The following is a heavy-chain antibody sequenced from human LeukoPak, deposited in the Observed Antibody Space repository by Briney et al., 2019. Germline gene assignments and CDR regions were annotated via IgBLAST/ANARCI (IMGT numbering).Heavy chain of an antibody. CDR2: IRSTGSSV. CDR3: ARVAGYCNSISNCYSDY. V-gene: IGHV3-21*01. D-gene: IGHD2-2*01. CDR1: GFAFNTYT. Sequence: AGGSLRLSCAASGFAFNTYTMNWVRQAPGKGLEWVSSIRSTGSSVYYADSVKGRFTISRDNAKNSLYLQMNSLRAEDTAAYYCARVAGYCNSISNCYSDYWGQGTLVPVSS. J-gene: IGHJ4*02.